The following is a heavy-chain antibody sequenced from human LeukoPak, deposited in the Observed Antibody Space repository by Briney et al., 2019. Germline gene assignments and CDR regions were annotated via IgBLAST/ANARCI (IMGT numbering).Heavy chain of an antibody. CDR3: ARDAEDSSGYSIDY. CDR1: GGTFSSYA. V-gene: IGHV1-69*04. CDR2: IIPIFGIA. D-gene: IGHD3-22*01. J-gene: IGHJ4*02. Sequence: GASVKVSCKASGGTFSSYAISWVRQAPGQGIEWMGRIIPIFGIANYAQKFQGRVTITADKSTSTAYMELSSLRSEDTAVYYCARDAEDSSGYSIDYWGQGTLVTVSS.